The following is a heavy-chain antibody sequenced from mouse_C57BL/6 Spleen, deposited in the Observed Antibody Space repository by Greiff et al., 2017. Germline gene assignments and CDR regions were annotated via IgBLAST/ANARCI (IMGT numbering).Heavy chain of an antibody. V-gene: IGHV5-17*01. CDR1: GFTFSDYG. CDR3: ARGAYYSKGGYFDV. Sequence: EVMLVESGGGLVKPGGSLKLSCAASGFTFSDYGMHWVRQAPEKGLEWVAYISSGSSTIYYADTVKGRFTISRDNAKNTLFLQMTSLRSEDTAMYYCARGAYYSKGGYFDVWGTGTTVTVSS. D-gene: IGHD2-5*01. J-gene: IGHJ1*03. CDR2: ISSGSSTI.